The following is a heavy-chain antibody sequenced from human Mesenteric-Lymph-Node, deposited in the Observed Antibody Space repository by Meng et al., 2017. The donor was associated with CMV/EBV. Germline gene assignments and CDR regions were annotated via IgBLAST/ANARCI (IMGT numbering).Heavy chain of an antibody. Sequence: LSCAASGFTVSSNYMSWVRQDPGKGLEWVSVIYSGGSTYYADSVKGRFTISRDNSKNTLYLQMNSLRAEDTAVYYCARMIFGGDFDYWGQGTLVTVSS. D-gene: IGHD3/OR15-3a*01. CDR1: GFTVSSNY. J-gene: IGHJ4*02. CDR3: ARMIFGGDFDY. V-gene: IGHV3-66*02. CDR2: IYSGGST.